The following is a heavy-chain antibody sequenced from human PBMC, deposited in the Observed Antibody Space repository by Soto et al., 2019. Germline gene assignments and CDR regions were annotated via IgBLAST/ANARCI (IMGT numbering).Heavy chain of an antibody. D-gene: IGHD6-19*01. CDR1: GYTFSSYD. J-gene: IGHJ4*02. V-gene: IGHV1-8*01. CDR2: LNPNSGDT. CDR3: APPGGGWYLY. Sequence: ASVKVSCKASGYTFSSYDINWVRQATGQGLEWMGWLNPNSGDTGYAQKFQGRVTLTRNTSINTAYIELSSLTSDDTAVYYCAPPGGGWYLYGCQGPLVPVS.